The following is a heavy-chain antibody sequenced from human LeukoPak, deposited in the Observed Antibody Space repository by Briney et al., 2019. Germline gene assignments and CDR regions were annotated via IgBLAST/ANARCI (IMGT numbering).Heavy chain of an antibody. CDR3: ARNHGGSYGRRFIRFDP. Sequence: PSKTLSLTCTVSGGSISSYYWSWIRQPPGKGLEWIGYIYYSGSTNYNPSLKSRVTISVDTSKNQFSLKLSSVTAADTAVYYCARNHGGSYGRRFIRFDPRGQGTLVTVSS. J-gene: IGHJ5*02. CDR2: IYYSGST. D-gene: IGHD2-15*01. V-gene: IGHV4-59*01. CDR1: GGSISSYY.